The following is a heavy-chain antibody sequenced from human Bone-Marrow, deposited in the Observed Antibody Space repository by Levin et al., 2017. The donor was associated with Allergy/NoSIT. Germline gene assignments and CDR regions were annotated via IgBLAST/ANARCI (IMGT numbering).Heavy chain of an antibody. CDR1: GYTFSGRY. V-gene: IGHV1-2*02. D-gene: IGHD3-16*02. Sequence: GESLKISCKTSGYTFSGRYIHWVRQVPGQGLQWMAWINPNTGRSNVARRFEGRVTLTTDTSTRTGFLELQGLTSDDTATYYGATRGSDGDMWNSYSSNIFDIWGQGTLVSVFS. CDR3: ATRGSDGDMWNSYSSNIFDI. J-gene: IGHJ3*02. CDR2: INPNTGRS.